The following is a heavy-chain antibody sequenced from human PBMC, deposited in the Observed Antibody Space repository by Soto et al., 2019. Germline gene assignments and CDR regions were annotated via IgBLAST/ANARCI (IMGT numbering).Heavy chain of an antibody. CDR1: GGSISSGGYS. Sequence: QLQLQESGSGLVKPSQTLSLTCAVSGGSISSGGYSWSWIRQPPGKGLEWIGYIYHSGSTYYNPSLKSRVTLSVDRSKNQFSRKLSSVTAADTAVYYCARAYYGDYWYFDLWGRGTLVTVSS. D-gene: IGHD4-17*01. CDR3: ARAYYGDYWYFDL. CDR2: IYHSGST. V-gene: IGHV4-30-2*01. J-gene: IGHJ2*01.